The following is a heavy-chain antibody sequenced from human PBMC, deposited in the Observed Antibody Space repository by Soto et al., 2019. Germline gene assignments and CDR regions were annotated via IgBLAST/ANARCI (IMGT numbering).Heavy chain of an antibody. D-gene: IGHD6-19*01. CDR3: AKGVPGIAVAGTGYFQH. CDR1: GFTFSSYA. CDR2: ISGGGDST. V-gene: IGHV3-23*01. J-gene: IGHJ1*01. Sequence: PGGSLRLSCAASGFTFSSYAMSWVRQAPGKGLEWVSGISGGGDSTYYADSVKGRFTISRDNSKNTLYLQMNSLRAEDTAVYYCAKGVPGIAVAGTGYFQHWGQGTLLTVSS.